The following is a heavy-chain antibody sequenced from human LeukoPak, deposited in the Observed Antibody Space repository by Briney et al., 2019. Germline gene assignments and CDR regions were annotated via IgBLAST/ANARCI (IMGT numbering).Heavy chain of an antibody. D-gene: IGHD6-13*01. CDR2: ISGSGGST. CDR3: AKELTYSSSWQIDY. CDR1: GFTFSSYA. J-gene: IGHJ4*02. V-gene: IGHV3-23*01. Sequence: GGSLRLSCAASGFTFSSYAMSWVRQAPGKGLEWVSAISGSGGSTYYADSVKGRFTISRDNSKNTLYLQMDSLRAEDTAVYYCAKELTYSSSWQIDYWGQGTLVTVSS.